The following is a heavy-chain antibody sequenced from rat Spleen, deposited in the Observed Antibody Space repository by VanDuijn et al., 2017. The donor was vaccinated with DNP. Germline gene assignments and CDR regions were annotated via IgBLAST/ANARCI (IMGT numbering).Heavy chain of an antibody. Sequence: EVQLVESGGGLVQPGRSMKLSCAASGFSFSYYYMAWVRQAPTKGLEWVATISYDGGSTDYRDSVKGRFTISRDNAKSTLYLQMDSLRSEDTATYYCARGDAWGQGTSVTVSS. CDR2: ISYDGGST. CDR3: ARGDA. J-gene: IGHJ4*01. CDR1: GFSFSYYY. V-gene: IGHV5-25*01.